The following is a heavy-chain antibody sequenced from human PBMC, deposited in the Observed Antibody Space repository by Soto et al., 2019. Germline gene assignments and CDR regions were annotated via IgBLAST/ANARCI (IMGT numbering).Heavy chain of an antibody. CDR2: IYYSGRT. J-gene: IGHJ4*02. CDR3: ARQRTSVVTQAYFDV. V-gene: IGHV4-39*01. CDR1: GESINSRSYY. Sequence: SETLSLTRTVTGESINSRSYYWGWIRQPPGKGIEWIGIIYYSGRTYNNPSLRSRVSMSIDTSKDQFSLQLKSVTAADTSLYFCARQRTSVVTQAYFDVWGPGSLVTVSS. D-gene: IGHD2-21*02.